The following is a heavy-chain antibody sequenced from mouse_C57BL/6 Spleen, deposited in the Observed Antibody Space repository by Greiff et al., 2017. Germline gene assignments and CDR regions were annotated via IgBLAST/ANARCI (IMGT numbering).Heavy chain of an antibody. Sequence: VQLKESGAELVKPGASVKISCKASGYAFSSYRMNWVKQRPGKGLEWIGQIYPGDGDTSYNGKFKGKATLTADQSSSTAYMQLSSLTSEDSAVYCCARDYYGSSPWFAYWGQGTLVTGSA. V-gene: IGHV1-80*01. D-gene: IGHD1-1*01. CDR1: GYAFSSYR. CDR2: IYPGDGDT. J-gene: IGHJ3*01. CDR3: ARDYYGSSPWFAY.